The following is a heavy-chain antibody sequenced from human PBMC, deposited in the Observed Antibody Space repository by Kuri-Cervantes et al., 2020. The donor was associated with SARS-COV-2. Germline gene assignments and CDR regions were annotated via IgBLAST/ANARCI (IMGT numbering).Heavy chain of an antibody. D-gene: IGHD1-26*01. CDR2: ISGSGGST. J-gene: IGHJ2*01. Sequence: GESLKISCAASGFTFSSYAMSWVRQAPGKGLEWVSAISGSGGSTYYADSAKGRLTISRDNSKNTLYLQMNSLRAEDTAVYYCAKDFVGSYYGWYLDLWGRGTLVTVSS. V-gene: IGHV3-23*01. CDR3: AKDFVGSYYGWYLDL. CDR1: GFTFSSYA.